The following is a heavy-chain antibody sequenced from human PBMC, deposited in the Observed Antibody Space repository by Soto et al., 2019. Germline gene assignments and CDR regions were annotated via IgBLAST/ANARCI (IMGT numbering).Heavy chain of an antibody. D-gene: IGHD3-3*01. V-gene: IGHV1-46*01. J-gene: IGHJ4*02. Sequence: VKVSCKASGYTFTSYYMHWVRQAPGQGLEWMGIINPSGGSTSYAQKFQGRVTMTRDTSTSTVYMELSSLRSEDTAVYYCARAVSRNDFWSGYSYYFDYWGQGTLVTVSS. CDR2: INPSGGST. CDR3: ARAVSRNDFWSGYSYYFDY. CDR1: GYTFTSYY.